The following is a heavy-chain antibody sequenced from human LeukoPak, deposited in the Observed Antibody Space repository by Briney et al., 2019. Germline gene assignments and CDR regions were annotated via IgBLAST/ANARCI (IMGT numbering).Heavy chain of an antibody. V-gene: IGHV3-30*03. Sequence: GGSLRLSCAASGFTFSSYGMHWVRQAPGKGLEWVAVISYDGSNKYYADSVKGRFTISRDNSKNTLYLQMNTLRAEDTAVYYCARDLDSEVNTCLGLASWGQGTLVTVSS. J-gene: IGHJ5*01. CDR3: ARDLDSEVNTCLGLAS. CDR1: GFTFSSYG. D-gene: IGHD5/OR15-5a*01. CDR2: ISYDGSNK.